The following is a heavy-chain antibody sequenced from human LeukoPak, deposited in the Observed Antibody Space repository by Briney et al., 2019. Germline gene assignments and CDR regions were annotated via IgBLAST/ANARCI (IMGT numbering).Heavy chain of an antibody. V-gene: IGHV1-18*01. Sequence: ASVKVSCKGSGYTFTSYGISWVRQAPGQGLERMGWISAYNGNTNYAHKLQGRVTMTTDTSTSTAYMELRSLRSDDTAVYYCARIRQYYYDSSGYHDYWGQGTLVTVSS. D-gene: IGHD3-22*01. J-gene: IGHJ4*02. CDR2: ISAYNGNT. CDR1: GYTFTSYG. CDR3: ARIRQYYYDSSGYHDY.